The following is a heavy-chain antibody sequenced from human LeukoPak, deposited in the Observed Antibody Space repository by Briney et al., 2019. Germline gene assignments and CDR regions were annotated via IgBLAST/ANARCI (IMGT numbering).Heavy chain of an antibody. CDR3: ARDFGSTSADY. CDR2: ISYDGSNK. CDR1: GFTFSSYG. J-gene: IGHJ4*02. D-gene: IGHD2-2*01. V-gene: IGHV3-30*19. Sequence: GRSLRLSCAASGFTFSSYGMHWVRQAPGKGLEWVAVISYDGSNKYYADSVQGRFTISRDNSKNTLYVQMTSLRAEDTAVYYCARDFGSTSADYWGQGTLVTVSS.